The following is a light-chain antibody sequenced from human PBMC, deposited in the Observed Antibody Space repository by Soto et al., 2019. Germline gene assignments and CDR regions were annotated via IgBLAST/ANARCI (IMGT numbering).Light chain of an antibody. Sequence: DIQMTQSPSTLSASVGDRVTITCLASQSISNWLAWYQQKPGKVPKLLIYKASTLESGVPSRFSGSASGTEFTLTISSLQPDDFATYYCQRYDSFRTFGQGTTVEIK. CDR3: QRYDSFRT. CDR1: QSISNW. V-gene: IGKV1-5*03. J-gene: IGKJ1*01. CDR2: KAS.